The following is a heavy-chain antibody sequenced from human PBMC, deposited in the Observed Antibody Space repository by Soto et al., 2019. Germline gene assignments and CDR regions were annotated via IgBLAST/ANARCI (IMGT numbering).Heavy chain of an antibody. CDR1: GFTFSSYA. CDR2: VSGSGGST. D-gene: IGHD3-22*01. J-gene: IGHJ4*02. Sequence: EVQLLESGGGLVQPGGSLRLSCAASGFTFSSYAMSWVRQAPGKGLEWISAVSGSGGSTYYADSVKGRFTISRDNSKDTLYLQMNNLRAGDTAVYYCAKPPDYYGNDYWGQGTLVTVSS. V-gene: IGHV3-23*01. CDR3: AKPPDYYGNDY.